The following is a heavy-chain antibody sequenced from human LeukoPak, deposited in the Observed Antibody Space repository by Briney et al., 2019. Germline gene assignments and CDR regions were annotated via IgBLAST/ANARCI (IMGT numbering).Heavy chain of an antibody. J-gene: IGHJ6*02. Sequence: SETLSLTCTVSGGSISSGGYYWSWIRQHPGKGLEWIGYIYYSGSTYYNPSLKSRVTISVDTSKNQFSLKLSSVTAADTAVYYCARKPPLLWFGELTTREYYYYYGMDVWGQGTTVTVSS. V-gene: IGHV4-31*03. CDR3: ARKPPLLWFGELTTREYYYYYGMDV. CDR2: IYYSGST. D-gene: IGHD3-10*01. CDR1: GGSISSGGYY.